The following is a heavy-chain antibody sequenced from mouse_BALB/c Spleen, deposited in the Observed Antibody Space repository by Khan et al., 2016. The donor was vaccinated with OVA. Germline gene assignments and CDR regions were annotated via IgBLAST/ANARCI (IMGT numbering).Heavy chain of an antibody. V-gene: IGHV1-77*01. CDR2: ISPGSGDT. CDR1: GYTFTDYY. J-gene: IGHJ3*01. CDR3: ARSDYFGYTFAY. Sequence: QVQLQQSGAELARPGASVKLSCKASGYTFTDYYIHWVKQRTGQGLEWIGEISPGSGDTYFNEQFKGKATLTADQSSSTAYMQLSSLTSEAYAVYFCARSDYFGYTFAYWGQGTLVTVSA. D-gene: IGHD1-2*01.